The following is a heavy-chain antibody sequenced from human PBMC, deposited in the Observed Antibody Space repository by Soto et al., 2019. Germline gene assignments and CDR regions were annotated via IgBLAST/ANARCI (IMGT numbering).Heavy chain of an antibody. V-gene: IGHV1-18*01. D-gene: IGHD3-22*01. CDR1: GYTFTSYG. CDR2: ISAYNGNT. CDR3: ARDNGISGYYYYYYYGMDV. J-gene: IGHJ6*02. Sequence: GASVKVSCKASGYTFTSYGISWVRQAPGQGLEWMGWISAYNGNTNYAQKLQGRVTMTTDTSTSTAYMELRSLRSEDTAVYYCARDNGISGYYYYYYYGMDVWGQGTTVTVSS.